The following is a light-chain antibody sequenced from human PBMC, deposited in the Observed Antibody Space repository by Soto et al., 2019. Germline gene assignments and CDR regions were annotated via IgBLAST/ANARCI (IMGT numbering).Light chain of an antibody. J-gene: IGLJ1*01. V-gene: IGLV2-14*01. CDR1: SSYVGGYNY. Sequence: QSVLTQPASVSGSPGQSITFSCTGTSSYVGGYNYVSWYQQHPGKAPKLMIYDVSNRPSGVSNRFSGSKSGNTASLTISGLQAEDEADYYCSSYTSSSLGVFGTGTKVTVL. CDR2: DVS. CDR3: SSYTSSSLGV.